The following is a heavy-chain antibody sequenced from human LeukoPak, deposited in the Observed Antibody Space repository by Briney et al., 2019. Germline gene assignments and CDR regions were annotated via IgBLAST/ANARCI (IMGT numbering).Heavy chain of an antibody. D-gene: IGHD2-2*01. CDR1: GGSISSSSYY. CDR2: IYYSGST. CDR3: ARRPYCSSTSCYPGGFFDY. J-gene: IGHJ4*02. Sequence: LETLSLTCTVSGGSISSSSYYWGWIRQPPGKGLEWIGSIYYSGSTYYNPSLKSRVTISVDTSKNQFSLKLSSVTAADTAVYYCARRPYCSSTSCYPGGFFDYWGQGTLVTVSS. V-gene: IGHV4-39*01.